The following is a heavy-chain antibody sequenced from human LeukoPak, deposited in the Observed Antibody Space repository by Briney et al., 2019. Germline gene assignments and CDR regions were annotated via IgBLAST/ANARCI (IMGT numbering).Heavy chain of an antibody. CDR3: AREKLIAAAVLDP. V-gene: IGHV1-8*01. CDR2: MNPNSGNT. Sequence: ASVKVSCKASGYTFTSYDINWVRQATGQGLEWMGWMNPNSGNTGYAQKFQGRVTMTRNTSISTAYMELSSLRSEDTAVYYCAREKLIAAAVLDPWGQGTLVTVPS. D-gene: IGHD6-13*01. J-gene: IGHJ5*02. CDR1: GYTFTSYD.